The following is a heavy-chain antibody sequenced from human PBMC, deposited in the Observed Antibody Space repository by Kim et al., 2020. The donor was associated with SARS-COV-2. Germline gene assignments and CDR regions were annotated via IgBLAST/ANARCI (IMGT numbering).Heavy chain of an antibody. D-gene: IGHD1-26*01. V-gene: IGHV3-23*01. CDR2: ISDSGGST. CDR1: GFTFSSYA. J-gene: IGHJ4*02. Sequence: GGSLRLSCAASGFTFSSYAMSWVRQAPGKGLEWVSIISDSGGSTDYADSVKGRFTISRDNSKNTLYLQMNSLRAEDTAVYYCAKDLPSGATTFGGFRDWGQGTLVTVSS. CDR3: AKDLPSGATTFGGFRD.